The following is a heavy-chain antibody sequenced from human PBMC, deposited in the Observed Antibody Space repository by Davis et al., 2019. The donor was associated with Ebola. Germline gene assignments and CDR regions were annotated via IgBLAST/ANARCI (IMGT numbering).Heavy chain of an antibody. CDR1: GFTVSSNY. J-gene: IGHJ5*02. V-gene: IGHV3-53*01. Sequence: PGGSLRLSCAASGFTVSSNYMSWVRQAPGKGLEWVSVIYSGGSTYYADSVKGRFTSSRDNSKNTLYLQMNSLRAEDTAVYYCARDLRCSSTSCYTGWFDPWGQGTLVTVSS. D-gene: IGHD2-2*02. CDR3: ARDLRCSSTSCYTGWFDP. CDR2: IYSGGST.